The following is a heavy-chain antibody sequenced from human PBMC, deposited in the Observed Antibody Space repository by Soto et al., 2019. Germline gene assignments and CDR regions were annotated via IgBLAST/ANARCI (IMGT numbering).Heavy chain of an antibody. D-gene: IGHD2-2*01. Sequence: GKSSKPSSKGPRDGFTGYWLRWPCHLPEKGLEWMGRIDPSDSYNNYSPSFQGHVTISADKSISTAYLQWSSLKASDTAMYYCAASGGPGEIGFHYGMDVRAQRTT. J-gene: IGHJ6*02. CDR2: IDPSDSYN. CDR3: AASGGPGEIGFHYGMDV. V-gene: IGHV5-10-1*01. CDR1: RDGFTGYW.